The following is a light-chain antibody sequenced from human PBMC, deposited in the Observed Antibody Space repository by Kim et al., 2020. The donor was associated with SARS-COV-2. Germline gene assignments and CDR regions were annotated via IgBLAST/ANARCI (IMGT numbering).Light chain of an antibody. CDR2: LNSDGSH. Sequence: ASVKLTCTLSSGHSSYAIAWHQQQPEKGPRYLMKLNSDGSHNEGDEIPDRFSGSSSGAEHYLTISSLQSEDEADYYCQTWDTGSRVFGGGTKLTVL. V-gene: IGLV4-69*01. CDR1: SGHSSYA. CDR3: QTWDTGSRV. J-gene: IGLJ3*02.